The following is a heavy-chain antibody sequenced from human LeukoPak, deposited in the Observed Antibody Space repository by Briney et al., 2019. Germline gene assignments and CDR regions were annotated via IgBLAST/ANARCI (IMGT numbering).Heavy chain of an antibody. CDR2: SGSGGAT. Sequence: GGSLRLSCAASGFTFSNYAMSWVRQAPGKGLEWVSVSGSGGATFYADSVKGRFTISRDNSKNTVFLQMNSLRAEDTAVYYCAARPGDGYWGQGTLVTVSS. CDR1: GFTFSNYA. V-gene: IGHV3-23*01. D-gene: IGHD1-1*01. CDR3: AARPGDGY. J-gene: IGHJ4*02.